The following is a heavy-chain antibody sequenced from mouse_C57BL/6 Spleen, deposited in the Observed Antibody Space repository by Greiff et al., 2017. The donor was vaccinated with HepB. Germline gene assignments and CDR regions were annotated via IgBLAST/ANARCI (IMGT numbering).Heavy chain of an antibody. V-gene: IGHV3-6*01. J-gene: IGHJ2*01. D-gene: IGHD3-3*01. CDR2: ISYDGSN. CDR3: ARGRGLLDY. Sequence: EVKLMESGPGLVKPSQSLSLTCSVTGYSITSGYYWNWIRQFPGNKLEWMGYISYDGSNNYNPSLKNRISITRDTSKNQFFLKLNSVTTEDTATYYCARGRGLLDYWGQGTTLTVSS. CDR1: GYSITSGYY.